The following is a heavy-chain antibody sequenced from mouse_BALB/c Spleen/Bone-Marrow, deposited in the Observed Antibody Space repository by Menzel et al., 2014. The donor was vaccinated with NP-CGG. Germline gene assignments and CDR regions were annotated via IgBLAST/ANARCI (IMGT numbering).Heavy chain of an antibody. CDR1: GYSFTGYT. V-gene: IGHV1-18*01. Sequence: EVQLQESGPELVKPGASMKISCKASGYSFTGYTMNWVKQSHGKNLEWIGLINPYNGGTNYNQKFKGKATLTVDKSSNTAYMELLSLTSEDSAVYYCARDYYGFSYGFAYWGQGTLVTVSA. J-gene: IGHJ3*01. CDR2: INPYNGGT. CDR3: ARDYYGFSYGFAY. D-gene: IGHD1-1*01.